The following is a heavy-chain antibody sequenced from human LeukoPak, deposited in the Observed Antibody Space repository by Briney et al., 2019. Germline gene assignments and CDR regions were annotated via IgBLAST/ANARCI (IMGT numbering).Heavy chain of an antibody. CDR3: ARGDPPGAFDI. CDR1: GFTFSSYS. V-gene: IGHV3-30*04. CDR2: ISYDGSNK. J-gene: IGHJ3*02. Sequence: GGSLRLSCAASGFTFSSYSMHWVRQAPGKGLDWVAVISYDGSNKYYADSVKGRFTISRDNSKNTLYLQMNSLRAEDTAVYYCARGDPPGAFDIWGQGTMVTVSS.